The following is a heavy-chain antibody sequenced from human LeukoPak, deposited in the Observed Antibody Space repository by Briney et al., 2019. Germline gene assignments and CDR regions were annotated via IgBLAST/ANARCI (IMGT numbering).Heavy chain of an antibody. Sequence: PSETLSLTCTVSGGSISSYYWSWIRQPPGKGLEWIGYIYYSGSTNYNPSLKSRVTISVDTSKNQFSLKLSSVTAADTAVYYCARGRTYYYDSSGYQQGYYYYYGMDVWGQGTTVTVSS. V-gene: IGHV4-59*01. D-gene: IGHD3-22*01. CDR2: IYYSGST. CDR3: ARGRTYYYDSSGYQQGYYYYYGMDV. J-gene: IGHJ6*02. CDR1: GGSISSYY.